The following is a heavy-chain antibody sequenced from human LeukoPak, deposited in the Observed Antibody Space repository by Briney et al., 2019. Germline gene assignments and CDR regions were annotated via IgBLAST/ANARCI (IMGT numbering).Heavy chain of an antibody. D-gene: IGHD4-23*01. Sequence: GGSLRLSCAASGFTFSSYWMHWVRQAPGKGLVWVSRINSDGSSTSYADSVKGRFTISRDNSKNTLYLQMNSLRAEDTAVYYCAKRSDYGSNGNYFDSWGQGTPVTVSS. J-gene: IGHJ4*02. V-gene: IGHV3-74*01. CDR1: GFTFSSYW. CDR3: AKRSDYGSNGNYFDS. CDR2: INSDGSST.